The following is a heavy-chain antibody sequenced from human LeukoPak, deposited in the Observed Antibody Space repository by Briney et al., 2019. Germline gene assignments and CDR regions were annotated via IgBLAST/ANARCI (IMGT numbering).Heavy chain of an antibody. J-gene: IGHJ4*02. CDR3: ARPFYYDSSAYSGFDY. D-gene: IGHD3-22*01. CDR1: GGTFSSYA. Sequence: ASVKVSCKASGGTFSSYAISWVRQAPGQGLEWMGWINPNTGGINYAQKFQGRVTMTRDTSISTAYMELSSLRSDDTAVYYCARPFYYDSSAYSGFDYWGQGTLVTVSS. CDR2: INPNTGGI. V-gene: IGHV1-2*02.